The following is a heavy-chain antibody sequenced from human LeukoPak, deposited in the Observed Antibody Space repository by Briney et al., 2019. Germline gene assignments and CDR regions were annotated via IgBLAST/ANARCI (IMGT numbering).Heavy chain of an antibody. J-gene: IGHJ4*02. D-gene: IGHD2-15*01. CDR1: GFTFSSYS. CDR3: ARRIIGYCSGGSCSSFDY. Sequence: PGGSLRLSCAASGFTFSSYSMNWVRQAPGKGLEWVSSISSSSSYIYCADSVKGRFTISRDNAKNSLYLQMNSLRAEDTAVYYCARRIIGYCSGGSCSSFDYWGQGTLVTVSS. V-gene: IGHV3-21*01. CDR2: ISSSSSYI.